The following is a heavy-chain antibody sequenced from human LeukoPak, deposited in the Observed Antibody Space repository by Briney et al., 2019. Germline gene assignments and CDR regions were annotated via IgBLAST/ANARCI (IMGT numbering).Heavy chain of an antibody. CDR2: ISAYNGNT. CDR3: ARRPDCSGGSCFVDNWFDP. CDR1: GYTFTSYG. V-gene: IGHV1-18*04. Sequence: GASVKVSCKASGYTFTSYGISWVRQAPGQGLEWMGWISAYNGNTNYAQKLQGRVTMTTDTSTSTAYMELRSLRSDERAVYYCARRPDCSGGSCFVDNWFDPWGQGTLVTVSS. J-gene: IGHJ5*02. D-gene: IGHD2-15*01.